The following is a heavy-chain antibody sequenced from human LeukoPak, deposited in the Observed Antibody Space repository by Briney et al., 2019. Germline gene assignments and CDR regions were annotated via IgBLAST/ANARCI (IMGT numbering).Heavy chain of an antibody. Sequence: GGSLRLSCAASGFTFSSYAMSWVRQAPGKGLEWVSVIYSGGSTYYADSVKGRFTISRHNSKNTLYLQMNSLRAEDTAVYYCARDGGGTGYYPLRYWGQGTLVTAS. D-gene: IGHD3/OR15-3a*01. J-gene: IGHJ4*02. V-gene: IGHV3-53*04. CDR2: IYSGGST. CDR1: GFTFSSYA. CDR3: ARDGGGTGYYPLRY.